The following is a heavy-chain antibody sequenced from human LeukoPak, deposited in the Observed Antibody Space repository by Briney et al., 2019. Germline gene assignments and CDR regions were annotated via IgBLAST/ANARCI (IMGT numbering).Heavy chain of an antibody. V-gene: IGHV4-39*07. CDR2: IYYSGST. J-gene: IGHJ5*02. CDR1: GGSISSSSYY. CDR3: ARDQSAVVTAGWFDP. Sequence: SETLSLTCTVSGGSISSSSYYWGWIRQPPGTGLEWIGSIYYSGSTYYNPSLKSRVTISVDTSKNQFSLKLSSVTAADTAVYYCARDQSAVVTAGWFDPWGQGTLVTVSS. D-gene: IGHD4-23*01.